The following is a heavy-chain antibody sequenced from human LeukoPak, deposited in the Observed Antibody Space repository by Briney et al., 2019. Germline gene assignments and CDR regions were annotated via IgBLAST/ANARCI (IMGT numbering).Heavy chain of an antibody. CDR2: IYATGRT. D-gene: IGHD1-7*01. CDR3: ARGLELLDY. V-gene: IGHV4-4*07. Sequence: PSETLSLTCTVSGGSITNYYWSWIRQPAGKGLEWIGRIYATGRTNDNPSLKSRVSTSLDTSKNQFSLKLRSVAAADTAVYYCARGLELLDYWGQGTLVTVSS. J-gene: IGHJ4*02. CDR1: GGSITNYY.